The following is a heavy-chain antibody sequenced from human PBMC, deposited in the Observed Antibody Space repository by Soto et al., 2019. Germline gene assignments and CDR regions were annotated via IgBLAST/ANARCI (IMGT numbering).Heavy chain of an antibody. D-gene: IGHD4-17*01. CDR3: ARDLVGDYGTFDP. J-gene: IGHJ5*02. CDR1: GYTFTSYG. CDR2: ISAYNGNT. V-gene: IGHV1-18*01. Sequence: ASVKVSCKASGYTFTSYGISWVRQAPGQGVEGMGWISAYNGNTNYAQKLQGRGTMTPDTSTSTAYMELRSLRSDDTAVYYCARDLVGDYGTFDPWGQGTLVTVSS.